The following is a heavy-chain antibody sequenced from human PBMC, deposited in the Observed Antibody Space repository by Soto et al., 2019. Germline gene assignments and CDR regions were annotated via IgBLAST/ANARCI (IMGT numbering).Heavy chain of an antibody. J-gene: IGHJ4*02. CDR3: AKDPHYYDSSGYLLGYDFDY. D-gene: IGHD3-22*01. V-gene: IGHV3-23*01. CDR1: GFTFSSYA. Sequence: GGSLRLSCAASGFTFSSYAMSWVRQAPGKGLEWVSAISGSGGSTYYADSVKGRFTISRDNSKNTLYLQMNSLRAEDTAVYYCAKDPHYYDSSGYLLGYDFDYWGQGTLVTVSS. CDR2: ISGSGGST.